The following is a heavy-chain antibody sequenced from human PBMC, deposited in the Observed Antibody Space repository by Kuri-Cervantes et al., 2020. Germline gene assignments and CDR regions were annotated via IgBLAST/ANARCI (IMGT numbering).Heavy chain of an antibody. CDR2: INHSGST. CDR3: ATKEDYYGSAKGFDI. Sequence: SQTLSLTCAVYGGSFSGYYWSWIRQPPGKGLEWIGEINHSGSTNYNPSLKSRVTISVDTSKNQFSLKLSSVTAADTAVNYCATKEDYYGSAKGFDIWGQGTMVTVSS. V-gene: IGHV4-34*01. CDR1: GGSFSGYY. D-gene: IGHD3-10*01. J-gene: IGHJ3*02.